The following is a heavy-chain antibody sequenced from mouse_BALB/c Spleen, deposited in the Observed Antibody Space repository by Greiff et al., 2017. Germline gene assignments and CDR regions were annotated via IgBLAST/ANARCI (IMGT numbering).Heavy chain of an antibody. CDR3: ARKGYGSSYVDY. V-gene: IGHV3-2*02. CDR1: GYSITSDYA. Sequence: EVKLVESGPGLVKPSQSLSLTCTVTGYSITSDYAWNWIRQFPGNKLEWMGYISYSGSTSYNPSLKSRISITRDTSKNQFFLQLNSVTTEDTATYYCARKGYGSSYVDYWGQGTSVTVSS. J-gene: IGHJ4*01. D-gene: IGHD1-1*01. CDR2: ISYSGST.